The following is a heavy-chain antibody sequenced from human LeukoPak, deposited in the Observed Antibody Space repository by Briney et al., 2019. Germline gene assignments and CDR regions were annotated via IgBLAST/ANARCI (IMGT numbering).Heavy chain of an antibody. J-gene: IGHJ4*02. Sequence: SETLPLTCAVSGVPFSNYYWSWVRQSPRQGLEWIGEINHSGYTNYNPSLKSRVTMSIDTSTNQFSLMLTSVTAADAGVYYCTRAVAGHPDWGQGTLVTVSS. CDR3: TRAVAGHPD. CDR1: GVPFSNYY. V-gene: IGHV4-34*01. CDR2: INHSGYT. D-gene: IGHD6-19*01.